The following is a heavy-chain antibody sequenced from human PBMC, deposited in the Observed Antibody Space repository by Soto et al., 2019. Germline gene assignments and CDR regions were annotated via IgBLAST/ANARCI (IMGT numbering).Heavy chain of an antibody. J-gene: IGHJ6*02. V-gene: IGHV3-33*01. CDR1: GFTFSSYG. D-gene: IGHD6-6*01. CDR2: IWYDGSNK. Sequence: ESGGGVVQPGRSLRLSCAASGFTFSSYGMHWVRQAPGKGLEWVAVIWYDGSNKYYADSVKGRFTISRDNSKNTLYLQMNSLRAEDTAVYYCARDRPSYYYYGMDVWGQGTTVTVSS. CDR3: ARDRPSYYYYGMDV.